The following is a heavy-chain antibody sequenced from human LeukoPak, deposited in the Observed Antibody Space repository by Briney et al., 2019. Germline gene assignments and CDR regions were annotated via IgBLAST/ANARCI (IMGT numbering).Heavy chain of an antibody. CDR3: ARDFVPNEVVVVPAAIHGDYYYYMDV. D-gene: IGHD2-2*01. J-gene: IGHJ6*03. Sequence: GASVKVSCKASGYTFTSYGISSVRQAPGQGLEWMGWISAYNGNTNYAQKLQGRVTMTTDTSTSTAYVELRSLRSDDTAVYYCARDFVPNEVVVVPAAIHGDYYYYMDVWGKGTTVTVSS. CDR2: ISAYNGNT. CDR1: GYTFTSYG. V-gene: IGHV1-18*01.